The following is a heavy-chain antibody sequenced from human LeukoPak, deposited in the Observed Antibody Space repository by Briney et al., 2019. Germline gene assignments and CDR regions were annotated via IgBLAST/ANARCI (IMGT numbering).Heavy chain of an antibody. V-gene: IGHV1-8*03. CDR2: MNPNSGNT. CDR3: ALTTVTTWGSYFDL. Sequence: ASVKVSCKASGYTFTSYDINWVRQATGQGLEWMGWMNPNSGNTGYAQKFQGRVTITRNTSISTAYMDLSSLTSEDTAVYYCALTTVTTWGSYFDLWGRGTLITVSS. CDR1: GYTFTSYD. J-gene: IGHJ2*01. D-gene: IGHD4-17*01.